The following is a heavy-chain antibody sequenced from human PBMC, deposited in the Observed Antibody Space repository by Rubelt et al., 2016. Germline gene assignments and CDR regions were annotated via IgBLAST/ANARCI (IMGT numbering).Heavy chain of an antibody. Sequence: EVQLAESGGGLVQPGGSLRLSCAAPGFTFSSYWMSWVRQTPGKGLEWVANIKQGGSEEYYVDSVKGRFTIPRDTAKNSLYLQRNSLRAEDTAVYNWAGDHYEASSGYSHLDYWGQGTRVTVSA. CDR1: GFTFSSYW. J-gene: IGHJ4*02. V-gene: IGHV3-7*01. CDR2: IKQGGSEE. CDR3: AGDHYEASSGYSHLDY. D-gene: IGHD3-22*01.